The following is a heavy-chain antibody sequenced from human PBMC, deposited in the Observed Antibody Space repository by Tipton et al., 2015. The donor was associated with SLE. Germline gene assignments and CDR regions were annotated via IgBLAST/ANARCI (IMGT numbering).Heavy chain of an antibody. CDR3: ARGDVD. Sequence: TLSLTCIVSGGSINSGGYYWSWFRQSTGRGLEWIGRVYSSGSANYKPALISRVSMSVDISKNQFFLTLRSVTAADTAVYFCARGDVDWGQGTLVSVSS. CDR1: GGSINSGGYY. CDR2: VYSSGSA. J-gene: IGHJ4*02. D-gene: IGHD5-24*01. V-gene: IGHV4-61*02.